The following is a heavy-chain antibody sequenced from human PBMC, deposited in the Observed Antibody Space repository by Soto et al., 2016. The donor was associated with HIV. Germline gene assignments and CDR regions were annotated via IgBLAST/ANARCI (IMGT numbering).Heavy chain of an antibody. CDR2: ISSSGGTT. CDR1: GFTFSSYV. D-gene: IGHD3-22*01. Sequence: VQLLESGGKAVQTGGSLTLSCEVSGFTFSSYVMNWVRQVQGKGLEWLSGISSSGGTTSYADSVEGRFTISRDNSNNKLFLQMNNLTVDDTALYFCATDPYFYDSSSYPLRDDYFQFWGQGTPVIVSS. CDR3: ATDPYFYDSSSYPLRDDYFQF. J-gene: IGHJ1*01. V-gene: IGHV3-23*01.